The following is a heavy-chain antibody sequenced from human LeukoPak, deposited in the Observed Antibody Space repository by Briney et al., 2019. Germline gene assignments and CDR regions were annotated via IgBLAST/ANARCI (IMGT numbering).Heavy chain of an antibody. Sequence: GGSLRLSCAASGFTFSSYWMHWVRHAPGKGLVWVSRINGDGSTTRYADSVKGRFTISRDNAKNTLYLQINSLRAEDTAVYYCARPLSNYYYYYMDVWGKGTTVTVSS. CDR3: ARPLSNYYYYYMDV. J-gene: IGHJ6*03. V-gene: IGHV3-74*01. CDR2: INGDGSTT. CDR1: GFTFSSYW.